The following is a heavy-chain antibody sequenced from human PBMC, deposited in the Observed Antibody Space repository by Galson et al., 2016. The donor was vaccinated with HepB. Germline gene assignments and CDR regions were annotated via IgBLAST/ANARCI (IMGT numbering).Heavy chain of an antibody. CDR2: ISYDGSHQ. CDR1: GFTFRIHG. D-gene: IGHD3-16*02. Sequence: SLRLSCAVSGFTFRIHGIHWVRQAPGKGLEWVAFISYDGSHQSYAGSVKGRFTISRDNSKNTLYLQMNSLRTEDTAVYHCARDRRYDYVWGSYPYFDYWGQGTLVTVSS. CDR3: ARDRRYDYVWGSYPYFDY. J-gene: IGHJ4*02. V-gene: IGHV3-30*03.